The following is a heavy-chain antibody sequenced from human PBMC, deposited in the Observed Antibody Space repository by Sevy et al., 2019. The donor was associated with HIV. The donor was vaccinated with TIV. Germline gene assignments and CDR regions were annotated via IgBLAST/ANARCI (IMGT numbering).Heavy chain of an antibody. V-gene: IGHV2-5*02. J-gene: IGHJ4*02. D-gene: IGHD4-17*01. CDR2: IYWDDNK. CDR3: VHSLYGDYIGGYFDY. CDR1: GFSLSTSGVG. Sequence: SGPTLVNPTQTLTLTCTFSGFSLSTSGVGVGWIRQPPGKALEWLALIYWDDNKRYSPSLRSRLTITKDTSKNQVVLTMTNMDPVDTATYYCVHSLYGDYIGGYFDYWGQGTLVTVSS.